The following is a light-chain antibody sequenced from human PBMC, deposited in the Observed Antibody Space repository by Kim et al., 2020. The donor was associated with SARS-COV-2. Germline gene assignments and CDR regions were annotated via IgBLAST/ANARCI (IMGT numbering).Light chain of an antibody. CDR1: QSVSSN. V-gene: IGKV3-15*01. CDR2: GAS. CDR3: QQYNNWPLRT. J-gene: IGKJ1*01. Sequence: SPGESATLARRARQSVSSNLAWYQQKPGQAPRLLIYGASTRATGIPARFSGSGSGTEFTLTISSLQSEDFAVYYCQQYNNWPLRTFGQGTKVDIK.